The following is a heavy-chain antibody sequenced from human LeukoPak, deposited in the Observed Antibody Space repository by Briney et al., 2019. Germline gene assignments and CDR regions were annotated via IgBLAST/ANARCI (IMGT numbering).Heavy chain of an antibody. V-gene: IGHV3-7*01. D-gene: IGHD3-10*01. CDR1: GFPFSSYS. CDR2: IKQDGTQE. CDR3: ARDRMPSSYRGLDP. Sequence: PGGSLRLSCAASGFPFSSYSMNWVRQAPGKGLEWVANIKQDGTQEYYVDSVKGRFTVSRDNAKNSLYLQMNSLRAEDTAVYYCARDRMPSSYRGLDPWGQGTLVIVSS. J-gene: IGHJ5*02.